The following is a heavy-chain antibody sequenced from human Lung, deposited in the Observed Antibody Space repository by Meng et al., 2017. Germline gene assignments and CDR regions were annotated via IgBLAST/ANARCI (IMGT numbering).Heavy chain of an antibody. CDR3: ARGTPGRSYSDY. D-gene: IGHD3-10*01. J-gene: IGHJ4*02. V-gene: IGHV1-18*01. CDR2: LGAHDGDT. CDR1: DYTFTVYG. Sequence: QVQPVQSGPELKKPGASVKVSCKASDYTFTVYGVSCVRQAPGQGLEWMAWLGAHDGDTSHAPKFQGRVTVSADRPTATAYMELRSLRSDDTAVYYCARGTPGRSYSDYWGQGTLVTVSS.